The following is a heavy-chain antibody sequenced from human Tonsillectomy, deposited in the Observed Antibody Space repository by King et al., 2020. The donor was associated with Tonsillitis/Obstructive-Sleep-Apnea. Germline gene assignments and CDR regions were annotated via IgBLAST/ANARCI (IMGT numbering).Heavy chain of an antibody. D-gene: IGHD2-2*01. CDR3: ARDIVVVPAAIYYYYYGMDV. J-gene: IGHJ6*02. CDR1: GFTFSSYG. Sequence: VQLVESGGGVVQPGRSLRLSCAASGFTFSSYGMHWVRQAPGKGLEWVAVIWYDGSNKYYADSVKGRFTISRDNSRNTLYLQMNSLRAEDTAVYYCARDIVVVPAAIYYYYYGMDVWGQGTTVTVSS. CDR2: IWYDGSNK. V-gene: IGHV3-33*01.